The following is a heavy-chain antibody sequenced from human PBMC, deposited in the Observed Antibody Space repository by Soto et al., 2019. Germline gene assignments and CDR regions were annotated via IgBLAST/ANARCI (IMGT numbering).Heavy chain of an antibody. D-gene: IGHD6-13*01. V-gene: IGHV1-69*01. J-gene: IGHJ6*01. CDR1: GGTFSSYA. CDR3: CKAGAGAGLYYYCGMDV. CDR2: IIPIFGTA. Sequence: QVQLVQSGAEVKKPGSSVKVSCKASGGTFSSYAISWVRQAPGQGLEWMGGIIPIFGTANYAQKFEGRVTITADEATSTAYMELSSLRCEATAVYYCCKAGAGAGLYYYCGMDVWGQGTTVTVSS.